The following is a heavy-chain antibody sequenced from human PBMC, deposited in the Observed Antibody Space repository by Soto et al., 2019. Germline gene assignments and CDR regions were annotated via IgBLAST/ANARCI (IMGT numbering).Heavy chain of an antibody. CDR3: ARGSLYCSSTSCSYGMDV. CDR2: IWFDGSNE. CDR1: GFTFSDYG. J-gene: IGHJ6*02. D-gene: IGHD2-15*01. Sequence: GGSLRLSCAASGFTFSDYGMHWVRQAPGEGLQWVAVIWFDGSNEHYADSVKGRFTISRDNSKNTLYLQMYSLRAGDTAVYYCARGSLYCSSTSCSYGMDVWGQGTTVTVSS. V-gene: IGHV3-33*01.